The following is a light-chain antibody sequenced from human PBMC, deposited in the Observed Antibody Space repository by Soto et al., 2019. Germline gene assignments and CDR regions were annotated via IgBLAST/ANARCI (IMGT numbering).Light chain of an antibody. CDR2: GAS. V-gene: IGLV7-43*01. CDR1: TGAVTRGYG. J-gene: IGLJ2*01. CDR3: VLSYGGGVV. Sequence: QAVVTQEPSLTVSPGGTVTLTCASSTGAVTRGYGTTWLQQKTGQVPRALIYGASLKHSWTPDRFSGSLLGGRAALTLSGAQPEDEADYSCVLSYGGGVVFGGGTKLTVL.